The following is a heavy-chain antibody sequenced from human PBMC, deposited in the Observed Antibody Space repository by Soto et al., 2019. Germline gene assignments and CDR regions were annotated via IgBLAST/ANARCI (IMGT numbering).Heavy chain of an antibody. CDR3: VRGIMVRGVIITYDRYYYMDV. Sequence: ASVKVSCKASGYTFTSYDINWVRQATGQGLEWMGWMNPNSGNTGYAQKFQGRVTMTRNTSISTAYMELSSLRSEDTAVYYCVRGIMVRGVIITYDRYYYMDVWGKGTTVTVSS. J-gene: IGHJ6*03. D-gene: IGHD3-10*01. V-gene: IGHV1-8*01. CDR1: GYTFTSYD. CDR2: MNPNSGNT.